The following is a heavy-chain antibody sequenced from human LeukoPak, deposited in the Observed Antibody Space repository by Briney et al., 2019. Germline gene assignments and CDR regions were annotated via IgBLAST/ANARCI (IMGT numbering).Heavy chain of an antibody. CDR1: GGSISSSSYY. D-gene: IGHD2-2*02. CDR2: IYYSGST. J-gene: IGHJ4*02. CDR3: ARLESYTESGY. Sequence: KPSETLSLTCTVSGGSISSSSYYWGWIRQPPGKGLEWIGSIYYSGSTYYNPSLKSRVTISVDTSKNQFSLKLSSVTAADTAVYYCARLESYTESGYWGQGTLVTVSS. V-gene: IGHV4-39*01.